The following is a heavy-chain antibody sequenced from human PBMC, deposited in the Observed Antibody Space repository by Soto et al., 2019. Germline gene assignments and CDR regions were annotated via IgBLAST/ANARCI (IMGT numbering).Heavy chain of an antibody. CDR3: ATPPSYCSRTSCYSAFDI. CDR1: GYTFTSYD. CDR2: MNPNSGNT. Sequence: QVQLVQSGAEVKKPGASVKVSCKASGYTFTSYDSNWVRQATGQGREWMGWMNPNSGNTGYAQKFQGRINMTRNTSIRTAYMELSSLRSEDTAVYYCATPPSYCSRTSCYSAFDIWCQGTMVTVSS. J-gene: IGHJ3*02. D-gene: IGHD2-2*02. V-gene: IGHV1-8*01.